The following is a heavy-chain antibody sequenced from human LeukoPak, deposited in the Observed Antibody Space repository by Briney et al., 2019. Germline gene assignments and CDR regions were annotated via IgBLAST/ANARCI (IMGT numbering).Heavy chain of an antibody. CDR2: IYYSGST. CDR3: ATDSGPKDAFDI. Sequence: PSETLSLTCTVSGSSISSYYWSWIRQPPGKGLEWIGYIYYSGSTNYNPSLKSRVTISVDTSKNQFSLKLSSVTAADTAVYYCATDSGPKDAFDIWGQGTMVTVSS. D-gene: IGHD2-21*01. J-gene: IGHJ3*02. V-gene: IGHV4-59*08. CDR1: GSSISSYY.